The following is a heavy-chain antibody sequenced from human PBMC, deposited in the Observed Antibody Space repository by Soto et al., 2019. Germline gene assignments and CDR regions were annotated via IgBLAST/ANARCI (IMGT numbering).Heavy chain of an antibody. Sequence: GGSLRLSCAASGFTFDDYAMHWVRQAPGKGLERVSGISWNSGSIGYADSVKGRFTISRDNAKNSLYLQMNSLRAEDTALYYCAKSMDSSGYYHGAFDIWGQGTMVTV. V-gene: IGHV3-9*01. CDR1: GFTFDDYA. CDR3: AKSMDSSGYYHGAFDI. CDR2: ISWNSGSI. J-gene: IGHJ3*02. D-gene: IGHD3-22*01.